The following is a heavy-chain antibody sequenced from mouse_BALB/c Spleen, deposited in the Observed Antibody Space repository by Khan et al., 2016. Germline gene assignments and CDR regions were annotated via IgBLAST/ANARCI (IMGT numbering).Heavy chain of an antibody. J-gene: IGHJ3*01. CDR3: ARTGTWFAY. Sequence: QMQLEESGAELAKPGASVKMSCKASGYTFTSYWMHWVKQRPGQGLEWIGYINPSTGYTEYNQKFKDKATLTADKSSSTAYMQLSSLTSEDSAVYYCARTGTWFAYWGQGTLVTVSA. CDR1: GYTFTSYW. CDR2: INPSTGYT. D-gene: IGHD4-1*01. V-gene: IGHV1-7*01.